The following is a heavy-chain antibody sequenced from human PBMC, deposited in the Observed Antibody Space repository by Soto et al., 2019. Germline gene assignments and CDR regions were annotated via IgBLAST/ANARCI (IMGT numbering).Heavy chain of an antibody. CDR1: GGTFTKYA. CDR3: AASPEWSYALNQFAITSFGCF. Sequence: QVQLVQSGAEVRKPGSSVKVSCKASGGTFTKYAISWVRQAPGQGLEWLGGIIPVFGATDYAQTFQDRVTITADEATRTVHMELRSLRSEDTAVYFCAASPEWSYALNQFAITSFGCFWGQGALVTVSP. V-gene: IGHV1-69*01. CDR2: IIPVFGAT. D-gene: IGHD2-21*01. J-gene: IGHJ4*02.